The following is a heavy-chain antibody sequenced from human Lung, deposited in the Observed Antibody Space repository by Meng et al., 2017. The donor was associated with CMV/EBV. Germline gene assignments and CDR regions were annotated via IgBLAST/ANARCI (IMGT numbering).Heavy chain of an antibody. CDR2: ISWTGRYT. Sequence: SLKISCEAAGFPFDEYAMHWVRQVPGKGLEWVSAISWTGRYTGYADSVQGRFTISRDNAKNSLYLQMNSLRLEDMALYYCAKSSERSGYYFGDSFDYWGQGTLVTVSS. CDR3: AKSSERSGYYFGDSFDY. D-gene: IGHD3-3*01. CDR1: GFPFDEYA. V-gene: IGHV3-9*03. J-gene: IGHJ4*02.